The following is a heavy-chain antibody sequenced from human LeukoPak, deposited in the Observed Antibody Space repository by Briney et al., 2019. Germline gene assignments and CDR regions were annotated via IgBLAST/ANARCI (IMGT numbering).Heavy chain of an antibody. D-gene: IGHD2-2*01. J-gene: IGHJ4*02. CDR2: VRSDGSTK. CDR3: AKDQPRAYFDC. Sequence: GGSLRLSCAASGFTFRSYGMHWVRQAPGKGLEWVAFVRSDGSTKFYADSVKGRFTISRDNSKNTMYVQMNSLRGEDTAVYYCAKDQPRAYFDCWGQGTLVTVSS. V-gene: IGHV3-30*02. CDR1: GFTFRSYG.